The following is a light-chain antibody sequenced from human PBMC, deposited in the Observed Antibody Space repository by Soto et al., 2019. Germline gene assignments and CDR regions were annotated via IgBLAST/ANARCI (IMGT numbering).Light chain of an antibody. V-gene: IGLV2-14*01. J-gene: IGLJ2*01. Sequence: QSVLTQPASVSGSPGQSITISCTGTSSDVGGYNYVSWYQQHPGKAPKLMIYDVSNRPSGVSNRFSGSKSGNTASLTISGLQAEDEADYYCSSYTSSSLVFGGGTMVTVL. CDR1: SSDVGGYNY. CDR3: SSYTSSSLV. CDR2: DVS.